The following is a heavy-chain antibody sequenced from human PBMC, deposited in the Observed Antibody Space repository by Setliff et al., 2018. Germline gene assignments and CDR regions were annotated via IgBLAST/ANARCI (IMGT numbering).Heavy chain of an antibody. D-gene: IGHD3-3*01. CDR2: IYYTRST. CDR1: GGSISSSSYY. Sequence: SETLSLTCTVSGGSISSSSYYWGWIRQSPGKGLEWIGDIYYTRSTNYNPSLNSRVTISIDTSKNQFSLKLSPVTAADTAVYYCRFWSGYYKNDYWGQGTLVTVSS. CDR3: RFWSGYYKNDY. V-gene: IGHV4-61*05. J-gene: IGHJ4*01.